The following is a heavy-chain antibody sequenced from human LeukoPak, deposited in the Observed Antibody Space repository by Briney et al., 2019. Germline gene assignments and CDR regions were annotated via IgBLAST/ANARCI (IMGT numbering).Heavy chain of an antibody. Sequence: PGGSLRLSCEASGFTLSSYVMSWVRQAPGKGLEWVSAITGTGATTYYADPVKGRFTISRDNSKNTLYLQMNSLRAEDTAVYYCAKRGADSGGNSALVAFDIWGQGTMVTVSS. CDR3: AKRGADSGGNSALVAFDI. CDR2: ITGTGATT. V-gene: IGHV3-23*01. D-gene: IGHD4-23*01. J-gene: IGHJ3*02. CDR1: GFTLSSYV.